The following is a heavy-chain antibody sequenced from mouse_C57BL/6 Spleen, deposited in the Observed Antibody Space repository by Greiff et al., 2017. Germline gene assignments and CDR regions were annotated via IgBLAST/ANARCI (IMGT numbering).Heavy chain of an antibody. J-gene: IGHJ1*03. Sequence: QVQLQQSGPELVKPGASVKISCKASGYAFSSSWMNWVKQRPGKGLEWIGRIYPGDGDTNYNGKFKGKATLTADKSSSTAYMQLSSLTSEDSAVYFCARWEIYYDYDWYFDVWGTGTTVTVSS. V-gene: IGHV1-82*01. CDR1: GYAFSSSW. CDR3: ARWEIYYDYDWYFDV. D-gene: IGHD2-4*01. CDR2: IYPGDGDT.